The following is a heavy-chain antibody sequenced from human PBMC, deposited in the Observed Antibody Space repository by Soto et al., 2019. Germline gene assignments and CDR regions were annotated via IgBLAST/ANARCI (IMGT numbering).Heavy chain of an antibody. CDR1: GGTFSSYA. Sequence: QVQLVQSGAEVKKPGSSVKVSCKASGGTFSSYAISLVRQAPGQGLEWMGGIIAIFGTADYAQKFQGRVTITADESTSTAYMELSSLRSEDTAVYYCARHVPAAGYYYGMDVWGQGTTVTVSS. V-gene: IGHV1-69*12. J-gene: IGHJ6*02. D-gene: IGHD2-2*01. CDR2: IIAIFGTA. CDR3: ARHVPAAGYYYGMDV.